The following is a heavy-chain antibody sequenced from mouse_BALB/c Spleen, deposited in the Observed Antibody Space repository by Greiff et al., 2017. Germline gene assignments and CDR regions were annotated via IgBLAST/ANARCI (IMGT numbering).Heavy chain of an antibody. CDR1: GYSITSGYY. V-gene: IGHV3-6*02. J-gene: IGHJ4*01. CDR2: ISYDGSN. Sequence: EVKVEESGPGLVKPSQSLSLTCSVTGYSITSGYYWNWIRQFPGNKLEWMGYISYDGSNNYNPSLKNRISITRDTSKNQFFLKLNSVTTEDTATYYCAREGRDAMDYWGQGTSVTVSS. CDR3: AREGRDAMDY.